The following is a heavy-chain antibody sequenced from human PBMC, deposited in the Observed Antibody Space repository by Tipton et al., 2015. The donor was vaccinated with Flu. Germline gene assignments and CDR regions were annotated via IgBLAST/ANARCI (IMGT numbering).Heavy chain of an antibody. J-gene: IGHJ5*02. V-gene: IGHV3-74*01. CDR1: GFTFSSYW. CDR2: INSDGSST. CDR3: ARESTTFKPGMVRWFDP. D-gene: IGHD4-11*01. Sequence: GSLRLSCAASGFTFSSYWMHWVRQAPGKGLVWVSRINSDGSSTSYADSVKGRFTISRDNAKNTLYLQMNSLRAEDTAVYYCARESTTFKPGMVRWFDPWGQGTLVTVSS.